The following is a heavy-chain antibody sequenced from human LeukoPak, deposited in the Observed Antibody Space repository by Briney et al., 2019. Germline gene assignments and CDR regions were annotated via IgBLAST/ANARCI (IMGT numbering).Heavy chain of an antibody. D-gene: IGHD4-23*01. Sequence: ASVKVSCKASGGTFSSYAISWVRQAPGQGLEWMGRINPNTGGTEYAQKFQGRVTMTRDTSISTAYMELRSLTSEDTAVYYCARDYGGSSGWFDPWGQGTLVTVSS. V-gene: IGHV1-2*06. CDR2: INPNTGGT. CDR3: ARDYGGSSGWFDP. J-gene: IGHJ5*02. CDR1: GGTFSSYA.